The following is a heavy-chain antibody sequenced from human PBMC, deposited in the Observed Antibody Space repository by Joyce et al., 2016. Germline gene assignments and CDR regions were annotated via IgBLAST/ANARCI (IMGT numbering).Heavy chain of an antibody. CDR2: ISGSGTST. Sequence: EVQLLESGGGLVQPGGSLRLSCAASGCTFRSYAMGWVRQAPGKGLGWGSAISGSGTSTYYADSVKGRFTISRENSKNTLYLQMNSLRAEDTAVYYCAKALSPYYDYIWGSYLDAFDIWGQGTMVTVSS. J-gene: IGHJ3*02. V-gene: IGHV3-23*01. CDR3: AKALSPYYDYIWGSYLDAFDI. D-gene: IGHD3-16*02. CDR1: GCTFRSYA.